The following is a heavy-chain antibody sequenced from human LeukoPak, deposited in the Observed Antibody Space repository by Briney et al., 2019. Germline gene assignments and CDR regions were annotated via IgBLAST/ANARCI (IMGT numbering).Heavy chain of an antibody. J-gene: IGHJ4*02. Sequence: ASVKVSCKASGYTFTSYGISWVRQAPGQGLEWMGWISAYNGNTNYAQKLQGRVTMTTDTSTSTAYMELRSLRSDDMAVYYCAGTTAARSFGYWGQGTLVTVSS. D-gene: IGHD6-6*01. CDR1: GYTFTSYG. V-gene: IGHV1-18*03. CDR3: AGTTAARSFGY. CDR2: ISAYNGNT.